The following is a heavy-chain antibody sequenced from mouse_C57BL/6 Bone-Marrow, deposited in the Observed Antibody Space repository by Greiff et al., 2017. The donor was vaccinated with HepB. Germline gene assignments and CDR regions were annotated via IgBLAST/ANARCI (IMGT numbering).Heavy chain of an antibody. CDR2: IHPSDSDT. D-gene: IGHD1-1*01. CDR1: GYTFTSYW. V-gene: IGHV1-74*01. CDR3: AITGYYGSSYWYFDV. J-gene: IGHJ1*03. Sequence: QVQLKQPGAELVKPGASVKVSCKASGYTFTSYWMHWVKQRPGQGLEWIGRIHPSDSDTNYNQKFKGKATLTVDKSSSTAYRQLSSLTSEDSAVYYCAITGYYGSSYWYFDVWGTGTTVTVSS.